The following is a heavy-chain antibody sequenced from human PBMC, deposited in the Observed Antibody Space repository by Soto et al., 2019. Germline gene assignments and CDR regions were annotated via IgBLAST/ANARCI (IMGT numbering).Heavy chain of an antibody. J-gene: IGHJ4*02. V-gene: IGHV3-53*01. CDR1: GLTVSSNY. CDR3: ARDRTFDL. Sequence: EVQLVESGGGLIQPGGSLRVSCVASGLTVSSNYMSWVRQAPGKGLEWVSVIYSGGDTYYADSVKGRFTISRDNSKNTLYLPMNSLRAEDTAVYYCARDRTFDLWGQGTLVTVSS. CDR2: IYSGGDT.